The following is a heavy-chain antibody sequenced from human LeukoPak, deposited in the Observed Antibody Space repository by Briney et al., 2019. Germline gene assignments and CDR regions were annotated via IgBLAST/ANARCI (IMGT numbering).Heavy chain of an antibody. D-gene: IGHD6-13*01. J-gene: IGHJ6*03. CDR3: ARHEAAAGPLYYYYMDV. CDR2: INHSGST. CDR1: GGSFSGYY. Sequence: SETLSLTCAVYGGSFSGYYWSWIRQSPGKGLEWIGEINHSGSTNYNPSLKSRVTISVDTSKNQFSLKLSSVTAADTAVYYCARHEAAAGPLYYYYMDVWGKGTTVTVSS. V-gene: IGHV4-34*01.